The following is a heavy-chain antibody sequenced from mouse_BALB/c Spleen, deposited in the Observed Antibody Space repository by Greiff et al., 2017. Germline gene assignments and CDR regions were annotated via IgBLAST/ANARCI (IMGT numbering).Heavy chain of an antibody. CDR3: ARRAGNYVDYAMDY. Sequence: ESGPGILQPSQTLSLTCSFSGFSLSTSGMGVSWIRQPSGKGLEWLAHIYWDDDKRYNPSLKSRLTISKDTSSNQVFLKITSVDTADTATYYCARRAGNYVDYAMDYWGQGTSVTVSS. CDR2: IYWDDDK. V-gene: IGHV8-12*01. CDR1: GFSLSTSGMG. J-gene: IGHJ4*01. D-gene: IGHD2-1*01.